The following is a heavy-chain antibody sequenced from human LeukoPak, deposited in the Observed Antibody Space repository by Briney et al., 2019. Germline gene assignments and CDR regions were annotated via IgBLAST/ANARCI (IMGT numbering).Heavy chain of an antibody. D-gene: IGHD2/OR15-2a*01. CDR3: ARHPFQYPFDH. Sequence: SETLSLTCTVSGASVSSDYWSWIRQSPGKGLEWIGYIYHSGHTTSNPSLKSRVSLSLDTSNNQFSLKLSSATAADTAVYYCARHPFQYPFDHWGQGAVVSVSS. V-gene: IGHV4-59*08. CDR2: IYHSGHT. J-gene: IGHJ5*02. CDR1: GASVSSDY.